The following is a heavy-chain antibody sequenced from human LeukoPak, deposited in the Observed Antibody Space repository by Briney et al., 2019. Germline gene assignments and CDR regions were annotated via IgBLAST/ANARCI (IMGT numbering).Heavy chain of an antibody. J-gene: IGHJ6*02. CDR3: ARGYPWLRFLAVGPRYYYGMDV. D-gene: IGHD5-12*01. CDR1: GGSFSGYY. Sequence: SGTLSLTCAVYGGSFSGYYWSWIRQPPGKGLEWIGEINHSRSTNYNPSLKSRVTISVDTSKNQFSLKLSSVTAADTAVYYCARGYPWLRFLAVGPRYYYGMDVWGQGTTVTLSS. V-gene: IGHV4-34*01. CDR2: INHSRST.